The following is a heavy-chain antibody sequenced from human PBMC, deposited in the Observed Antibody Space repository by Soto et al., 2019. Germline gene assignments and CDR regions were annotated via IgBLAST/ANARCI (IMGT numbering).Heavy chain of an antibody. CDR3: VGPNYSNYDGYYYYMDV. J-gene: IGHJ6*03. CDR2: IYYSGST. Sequence: SETLSLTCTVSGGSISSSSYYWGWIRQPPGKGLEWIGSIYYSGSTYYNPSLKSRVTISVDTSKNQFSLKLSSVTAADTAVYYCVGPNYSNYDGYYYYMDVWSKGTTVTVSS. CDR1: GGSISSSSYY. V-gene: IGHV4-39*01. D-gene: IGHD4-4*01.